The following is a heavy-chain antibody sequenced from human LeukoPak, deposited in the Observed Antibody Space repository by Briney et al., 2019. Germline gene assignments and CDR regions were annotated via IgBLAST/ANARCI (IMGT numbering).Heavy chain of an antibody. J-gene: IGHJ4*02. CDR2: IKEDGSQK. CDR3: AKAGLVFDLKYSGYDYQDY. D-gene: IGHD5-12*01. CDR1: GFTFSTFSRSW. V-gene: IGHV3-7*01. Sequence: GGSLRLSCAASGFTFSTFSRSWMSWVRQAPGKGLEWVANIKEDGSQKYYVDSVKGRFTISRDNARNSLYLQMNSLRAEDTAVYYCAKAGLVFDLKYSGYDYQDYWGQGTLVTVSS.